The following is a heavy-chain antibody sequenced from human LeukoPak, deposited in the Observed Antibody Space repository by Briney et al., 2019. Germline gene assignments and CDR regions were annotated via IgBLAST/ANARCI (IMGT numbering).Heavy chain of an antibody. CDR1: GGSISSSSYY. J-gene: IGHJ4*02. D-gene: IGHD3-22*01. V-gene: IGHV4-39*01. Sequence: KTSETLSLTCTVSGGSISSSSYYWGWIRQPPGKGLECIGSMYYSGSTCYNPPLKSRVTISVDTSKNQFSLNLRSVTAADTAVYYCVRLNGGYYEAIFDYWGQGTLVTVSS. CDR3: VRLNGGYYEAIFDY. CDR2: MYYSGST.